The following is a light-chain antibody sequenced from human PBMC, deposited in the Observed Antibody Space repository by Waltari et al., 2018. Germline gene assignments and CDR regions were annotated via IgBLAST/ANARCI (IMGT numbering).Light chain of an antibody. Sequence: EIVLTQSPGTLSLSPGERVTLSCRASQTVRTTYLAWYQQKPGQAPTLLIYGASSRATGIPDRVSGSGSGTDVSLTISSLEPEDFAVYYCQQYDISPLTFGGGTKVEIK. CDR2: GAS. V-gene: IGKV3-20*01. CDR1: QTVRTTY. J-gene: IGKJ4*01. CDR3: QQYDISPLT.